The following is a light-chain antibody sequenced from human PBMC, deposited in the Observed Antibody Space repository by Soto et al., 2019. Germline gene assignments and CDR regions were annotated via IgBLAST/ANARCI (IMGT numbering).Light chain of an antibody. CDR1: QGISSF. CDR2: GAS. J-gene: IGKJ1*01. CDR3: QQYTSYPLT. Sequence: DIQLTQSPSTLSASVGDRVTITCRASQGISSFLAWYQQKPGKAPQLLVYGASSLESGVPSRFSGSGSGTDFTLTISSLQPEDFATYYCQQYTSYPLTFGQGTKVDIK. V-gene: IGKV1-5*01.